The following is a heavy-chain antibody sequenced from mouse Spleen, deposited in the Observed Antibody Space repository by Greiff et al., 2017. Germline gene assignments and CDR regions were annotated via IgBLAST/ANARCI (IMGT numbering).Heavy chain of an antibody. V-gene: IGHV5-17*01. CDR1: GFTFSDYG. CDR3: AREGLNYYGSSLAY. J-gene: IGHJ3*01. Sequence: EVKLVESGGGLVKPGGSLKLSCAASGFTFSDYGMHWVRQAPEKGLEWVAYISSGSSTIYYADTVKGRFTISRDNAKNTLFLQMTSLRSEDTAMYYCAREGLNYYGSSLAYWGQGTLVTVSA. CDR2: ISSGSSTI. D-gene: IGHD1-1*01.